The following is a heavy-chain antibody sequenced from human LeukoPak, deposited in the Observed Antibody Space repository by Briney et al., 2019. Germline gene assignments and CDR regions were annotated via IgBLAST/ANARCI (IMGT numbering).Heavy chain of an antibody. Sequence: GGSLRLSCAASGFAFSSYDMHWVRQATGKGLEWVSAIGTAGDTYYPGSVKGRFTISRENAKNSLYLQMNSLRAEDTAVYYCARDLGYSSGWYGNWFDPWGQGTLVTVSS. CDR3: ARDLGYSSGWYGNWFDP. V-gene: IGHV3-13*01. D-gene: IGHD6-19*01. CDR2: IGTAGDT. CDR1: GFAFSSYD. J-gene: IGHJ5*02.